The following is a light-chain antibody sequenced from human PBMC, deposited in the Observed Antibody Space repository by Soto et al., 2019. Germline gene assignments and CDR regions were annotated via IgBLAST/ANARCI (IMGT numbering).Light chain of an antibody. Sequence: IQVTQSPSSLSASVGDRVTITCRASQSISSYLNWYQQKPGKAPKLLIYAASSLQSGVPSRLSGSGSGTDFTLTISSLQPEDFATYYCQQSYSTPRTFGQGTKVDI. CDR3: QQSYSTPRT. CDR1: QSISSY. V-gene: IGKV1-39*01. CDR2: AAS. J-gene: IGKJ1*01.